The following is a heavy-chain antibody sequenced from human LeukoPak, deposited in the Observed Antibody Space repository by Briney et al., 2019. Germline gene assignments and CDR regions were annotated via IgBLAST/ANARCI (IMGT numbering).Heavy chain of an antibody. Sequence: KPGGSLRLSCAASGFTFSSYSMNWVRQAPGKGLEWVSSISSSSSYIYYADSVKGRFTISRDNAKNSLYLQMNSLRAEDTAVYYWASDRDRGYSYGYDYWGQGTLVTVSS. CDR2: ISSSSSYI. J-gene: IGHJ4*02. V-gene: IGHV3-21*01. D-gene: IGHD5-18*01. CDR1: GFTFSSYS. CDR3: ASDRDRGYSYGYDY.